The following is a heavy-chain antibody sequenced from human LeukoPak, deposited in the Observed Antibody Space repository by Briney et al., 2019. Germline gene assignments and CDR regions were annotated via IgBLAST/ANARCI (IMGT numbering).Heavy chain of an antibody. J-gene: IGHJ5*02. D-gene: IGHD6-13*01. CDR2: IYPGDCGT. V-gene: IGHV5-51*01. CDR1: GDSFTSYW. CDR3: AIAAAGTVWFDP. Sequence: GESLKIFCKGSGDSFTSYWSGWVRQMPGKGLEGMGIIYPGDCGTRYSPSFQGQVTISADKSISTAYLLWSSLKASDTAMYYCAIAAAGTVWFDPWGQGTLVTVSS.